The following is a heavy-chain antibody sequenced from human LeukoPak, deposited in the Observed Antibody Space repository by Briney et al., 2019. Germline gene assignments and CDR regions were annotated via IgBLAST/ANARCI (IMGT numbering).Heavy chain of an antibody. J-gene: IGHJ4*02. CDR3: ARGTGDSRKD. Sequence: SQTLSLTCAISGDSVSSSSASWSWIRQSPSRGLEWLGRTYYRSKWRNDYAVSVKSRITISPDTSKNQFSLQLNSVTPEDTAVYYCARGTGDSRKDWGLGTLVTVSS. D-gene: IGHD3-22*01. CDR2: TYYRSKWRN. V-gene: IGHV6-1*01. CDR1: GDSVSSSSAS.